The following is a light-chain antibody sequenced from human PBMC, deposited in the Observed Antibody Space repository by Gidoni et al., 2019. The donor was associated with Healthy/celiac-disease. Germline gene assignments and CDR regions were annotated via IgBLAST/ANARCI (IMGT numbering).Light chain of an antibody. CDR1: QSVSSSY. V-gene: IGKV3-20*01. CDR2: GAS. CDR3: QQYGSSPPET. J-gene: IGKJ1*01. Sequence: IVLTPSPGTLSLAPGERATLSCRASQSVSSSYLAWYQQKPGQAPRLLIYGASSRATGIPDRFSGSGSGTDFTLTISRLETEDFAVYYCQQYGSSPPETFGQGTKVEIK.